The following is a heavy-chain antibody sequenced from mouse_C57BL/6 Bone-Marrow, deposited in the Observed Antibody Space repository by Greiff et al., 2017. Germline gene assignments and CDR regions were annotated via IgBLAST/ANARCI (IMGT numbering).Heavy chain of an antibody. CDR1: GYTFTSYW. CDR3: ARPPYDYDAGPYAMDY. CDR2: IDPSDSET. D-gene: IGHD2-4*01. V-gene: IGHV1-52*01. J-gene: IGHJ4*01. Sequence: QVQLKQPGAELVRPGSSVKLSCKASGYTFTSYWMHWVKQRPIQGLEWIGNIDPSDSETHYNQKFKDKATLTVDKSSSTAYMQLSSLTSEDSAVYYCARPPYDYDAGPYAMDYWGQGTSVTVSS.